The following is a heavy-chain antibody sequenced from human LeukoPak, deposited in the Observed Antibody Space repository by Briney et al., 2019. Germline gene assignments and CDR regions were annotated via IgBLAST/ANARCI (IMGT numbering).Heavy chain of an antibody. D-gene: IGHD5-12*01. Sequence: GGSLALSCAASGFTFRSYSMNWVRQAPGKGLEWISYISSRSITIYYADSVKGRFTISRDNAQNSLYLQMNSLRDEDTAVYYCARAGYSGYDFSAYYYGMDVWGQGTTVTVSS. J-gene: IGHJ6*02. CDR3: ARAGYSGYDFSAYYYGMDV. CDR1: GFTFRSYS. V-gene: IGHV3-48*02. CDR2: ISSRSITI.